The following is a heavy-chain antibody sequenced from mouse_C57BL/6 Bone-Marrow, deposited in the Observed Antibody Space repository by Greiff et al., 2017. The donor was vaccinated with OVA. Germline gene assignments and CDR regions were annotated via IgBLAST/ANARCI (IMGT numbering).Heavy chain of an antibody. CDR1: GYSFTSYY. CDR2: IYPGSGNT. Sequence: QVQLQQSGPELVKPGASVKISCKASGYSFTSYYIHWVKQRPGQGLEWIGWIYPGSGNTKYNEKFKGKATLTADTSSSTAYMQLSSLTSEDSAVYYCARHQLGFFAYWGQGTLVTVSA. V-gene: IGHV1-66*01. J-gene: IGHJ3*01. CDR3: ARHQLGFFAY. D-gene: IGHD4-1*02.